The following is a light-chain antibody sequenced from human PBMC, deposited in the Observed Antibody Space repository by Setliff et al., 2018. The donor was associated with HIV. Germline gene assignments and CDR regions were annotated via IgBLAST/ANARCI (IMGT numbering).Light chain of an antibody. CDR1: TSNVGRKA. CDR2: GHD. J-gene: IGLJ1*01. V-gene: IGLV1-44*01. CDR3: AAWDDSLNGYV. Sequence: QSVLTQPPSASGTPGQRVAISCSGTTSNVGRKAVNWYQQVPGAAPKLLIYGHDLRPSGVPDRFSASKSGTSASLAIGGLQSADEGDYYCAAWDDSLNGYVFGTGTKVTVL.